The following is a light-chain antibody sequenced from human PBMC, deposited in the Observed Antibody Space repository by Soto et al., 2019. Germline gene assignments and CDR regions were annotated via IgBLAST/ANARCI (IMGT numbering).Light chain of an antibody. CDR1: SSNIGAGYD. V-gene: IGLV1-40*01. J-gene: IGLJ2*01. Sequence: QSVLTQPPSVSGATGQRVTISCTGSSSNIGAGYDVQWYQQLPGAAPRLLIFGNTNRPSGVPDRFSGSRSGTSASLAISGLQAEDEADYYCQSYDTSLSVSVVFGGGTKVTVL. CDR2: GNT. CDR3: QSYDTSLSVSVV.